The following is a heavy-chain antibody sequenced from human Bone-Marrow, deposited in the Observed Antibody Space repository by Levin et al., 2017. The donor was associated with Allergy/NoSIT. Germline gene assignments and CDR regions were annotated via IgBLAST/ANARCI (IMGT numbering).Heavy chain of an antibody. CDR1: GFTFSSYA. CDR3: ANRKLYGLDY. J-gene: IGHJ4*02. D-gene: IGHD2/OR15-2a*01. Sequence: GASVKVSCAASGFTFSSYAMSWVRQAPGKGLEWFSAISGSGGSTYYADSVKGRFTISRDNSKNTLYLQMNSLRAEDTAVYYCANRKLYGLDYWGQGTLVTVSS. V-gene: IGHV3-23*01. CDR2: ISGSGGST.